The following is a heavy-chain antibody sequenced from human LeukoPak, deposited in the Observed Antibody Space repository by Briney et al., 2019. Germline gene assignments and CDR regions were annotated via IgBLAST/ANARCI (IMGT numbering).Heavy chain of an antibody. CDR2: TYYRSKWYN. CDR1: GDSVSSNSAA. J-gene: IGHJ4*02. CDR3: ASSPLVIAAAGTCYFDY. D-gene: IGHD6-13*01. Sequence: SQTLSLTCAISGDSVSSNSAAWNWIRQSPSRGLEWLGRTYYRSKWYNDYAVSVKSRITINPDTSKNQFSLQLNSVTPEDTAVYYCASSPLVIAAAGTCYFDYWGQGTLVTVSS. V-gene: IGHV6-1*01.